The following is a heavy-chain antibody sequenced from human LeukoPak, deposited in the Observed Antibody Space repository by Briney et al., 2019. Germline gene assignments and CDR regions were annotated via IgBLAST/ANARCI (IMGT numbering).Heavy chain of an antibody. J-gene: IGHJ4*02. V-gene: IGHV3-33*01. CDR3: ARDGPAAGHPFDY. Sequence: GGSLRLSCTASGFNFGIYGMHWVRQAPGKGLEWVAVMWDDGTNEYYVESVKGRFTISRDNGKRTLYLQMNSLRVEDTAVYYCARDGPAAGHPFDYWGQGTLVTVSS. CDR1: GFNFGIYG. CDR2: MWDDGTNE.